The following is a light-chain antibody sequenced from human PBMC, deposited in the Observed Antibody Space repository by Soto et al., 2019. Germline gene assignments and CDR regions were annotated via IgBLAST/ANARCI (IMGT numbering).Light chain of an antibody. CDR3: QQYNSYSPT. V-gene: IGKV1-5*01. CDR2: DAS. CDR1: QSISSW. Sequence: DIQMTQSPSTLSASVGDRVTITCRASQSISSWLAWYQQKPVKAPKLLIYDASILESGVPSRFSGSGSGTEFTLTISSLQPDDFATYYCQQYNSYSPTFGQGTKVEIK. J-gene: IGKJ1*01.